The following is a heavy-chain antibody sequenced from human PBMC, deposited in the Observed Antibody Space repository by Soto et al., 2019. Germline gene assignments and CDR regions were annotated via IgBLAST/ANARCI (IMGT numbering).Heavy chain of an antibody. CDR1: GFTFSSYD. CDR3: ARAYSSSWNYYGMDV. D-gene: IGHD6-13*01. J-gene: IGHJ6*02. Sequence: GGSLRLSCAASGFTFSSYDMNWVRQAPGKGLEWVSYISSSGSTIYYADSVKGRFTISRDNAKNSLYLQMNSLRAEDTAVYYCARAYSSSWNYYGMDVWGQGTTVTVSS. V-gene: IGHV3-48*03. CDR2: ISSSGSTI.